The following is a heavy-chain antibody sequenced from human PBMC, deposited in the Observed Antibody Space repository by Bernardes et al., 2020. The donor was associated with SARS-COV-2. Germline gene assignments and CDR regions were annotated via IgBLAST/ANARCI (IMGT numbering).Heavy chain of an antibody. Sequence: ASVKVSCKASGYTFTGYYMHWVRQAPGQGLEWMGWINPNSGGTTYAQKFQGRVTMTRDTSISTAYMELSRLRSYDTAVYYCAGLGGSSNDYYYGMDVWGQGTTVTVSS. CDR3: AGLGGSSNDYYYGMDV. J-gene: IGHJ6*02. V-gene: IGHV1-2*02. D-gene: IGHD1-26*01. CDR2: INPNSGGT. CDR1: GYTFTGYY.